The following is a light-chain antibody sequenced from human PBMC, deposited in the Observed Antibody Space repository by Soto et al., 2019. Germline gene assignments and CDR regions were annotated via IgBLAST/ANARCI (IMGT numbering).Light chain of an antibody. Sequence: EIMMTQSPDTLSVSPGERATVSCRASQSISSDFAWFQLKPGQAPRLLIYGASTRAPDVPARFSGSGSGTEFTLTISSLQSEDFAVYYCQQYNNWPGAFGQGTKVEIK. CDR2: GAS. CDR1: QSISSD. V-gene: IGKV3-15*01. CDR3: QQYNNWPGA. J-gene: IGKJ1*01.